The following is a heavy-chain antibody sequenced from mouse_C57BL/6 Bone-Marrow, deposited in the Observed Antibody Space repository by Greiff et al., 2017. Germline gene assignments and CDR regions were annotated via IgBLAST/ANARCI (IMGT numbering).Heavy chain of an antibody. D-gene: IGHD3-2*02. CDR2: IYPGDGDT. Sequence: VHLVESGPELVKPGASVKISCKASGYAFSSSWMNWVKQRPGKGLEWIGRIYPGDGDTNYNGKFKGKATLTADKSSSTAYMQLSSLTSEDSAVYFCARGRQLRLRPYYFDYWGQGTTLTVSS. J-gene: IGHJ2*01. CDR3: ARGRQLRLRPYYFDY. CDR1: GYAFSSSW. V-gene: IGHV1-82*01.